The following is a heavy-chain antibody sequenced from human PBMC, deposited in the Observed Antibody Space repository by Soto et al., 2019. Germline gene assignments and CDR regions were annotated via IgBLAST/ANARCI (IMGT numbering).Heavy chain of an antibody. D-gene: IGHD6-6*01. CDR1: GGTFSSYA. Sequence: SVKVSCKASGGTFSSYAISWVRQAPGQGLEWMGGIIPIFGTANYAQKFQGRVTITADESTSTAYMELSSLRSEDTAVYYCARGPIRYSSSSRYYYYGMDAWGQGTTVTVSS. CDR3: ARGPIRYSSSSRYYYYGMDA. CDR2: IIPIFGTA. V-gene: IGHV1-69*13. J-gene: IGHJ6*02.